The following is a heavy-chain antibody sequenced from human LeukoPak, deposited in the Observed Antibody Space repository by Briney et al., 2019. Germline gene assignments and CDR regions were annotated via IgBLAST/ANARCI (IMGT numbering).Heavy chain of an antibody. CDR3: AREKRSGYYPGY. J-gene: IGHJ4*02. V-gene: IGHV3-30-3*01. CDR2: ITYDGSSK. D-gene: IGHD3-3*01. CDR1: GFSFSSYA. Sequence: GRSLRLSCAASGFSFSSYAMHWVRQASGKGLEWVAIITYDGSSKYYADSVEGRFTISRDQSKNTLYLQMNSLRPEDTAIYYCAREKRSGYYPGYWGQGTLVTVSS.